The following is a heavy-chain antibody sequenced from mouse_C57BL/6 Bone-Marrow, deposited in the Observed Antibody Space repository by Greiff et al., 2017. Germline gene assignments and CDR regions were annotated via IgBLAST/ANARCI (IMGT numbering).Heavy chain of an antibody. CDR1: GFTFSDYY. CDR3: ARHSDY. CDR2: ISNGGGST. Sequence: EVHLVESGGGLVQPGGSLKLSCAASGFTFSDYYMYWVRQTPEKRLEWVAYISNGGGSTYYPDTVKGPFTISRDNTKNTLYLSVGRLESEDTAMYYCARHSDYWGQGTSVTVSS. J-gene: IGHJ4*01. V-gene: IGHV5-12*01.